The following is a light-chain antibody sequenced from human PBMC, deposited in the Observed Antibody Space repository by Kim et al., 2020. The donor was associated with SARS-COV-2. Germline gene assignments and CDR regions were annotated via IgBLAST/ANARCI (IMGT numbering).Light chain of an antibody. CDR2: QDI. CDR3: QAWDSSTVV. Sequence: SVCPGQTASITCSGGRLGDKYACWYQQKPGQSPVLVIYQDIKRPSGIPERFSGSNSGNTATLTISGTQAMDEADYYCQAWDSSTVVFGGGTKLTVL. V-gene: IGLV3-1*01. CDR1: RLGDKY. J-gene: IGLJ2*01.